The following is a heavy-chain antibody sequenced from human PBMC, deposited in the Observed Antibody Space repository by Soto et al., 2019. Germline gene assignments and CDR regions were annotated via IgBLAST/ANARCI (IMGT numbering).Heavy chain of an antibody. CDR3: ARDRSYGSYYFDY. CDR2: IIPIFGTA. V-gene: IGHV1-69*13. D-gene: IGHD3-10*01. CDR1: GGTFSSYA. J-gene: IGHJ4*02. Sequence: RASVKVSCKASGGTFSSYAISWVRQAPGQGLEWMGGIIPIFGTANYAQKFQGRVTITADESTSTAYMELSSLRSEDTAVYYCARDRSYGSYYFDYWGQGTLVTVSS.